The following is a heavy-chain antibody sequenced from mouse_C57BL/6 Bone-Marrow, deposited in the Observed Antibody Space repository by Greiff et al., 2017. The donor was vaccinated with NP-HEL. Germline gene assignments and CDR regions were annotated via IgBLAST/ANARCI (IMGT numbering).Heavy chain of an antibody. CDR2: ILPGSGST. V-gene: IGHV1-9*01. CDR3: ARSLDGYYEVWFAY. CDR1: GYTFTGYW. Sequence: VQLQQSGAELMKPGASVKLSCKATGYTFTGYWIEWVKQRPGHGLEWIGEILPGSGSTNYNEKFKGKATFTADTSSNTAYMQLSSLTTEDSASYYCARSLDGYYEVWFAYWGQGTLVTVSA. D-gene: IGHD2-3*01. J-gene: IGHJ3*01.